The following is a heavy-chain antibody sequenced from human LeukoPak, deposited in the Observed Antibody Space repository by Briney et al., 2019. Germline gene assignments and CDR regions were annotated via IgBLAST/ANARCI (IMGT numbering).Heavy chain of an antibody. CDR3: ARDREAVARLDI. CDR1: GGSISSSNW. D-gene: IGHD6-13*01. V-gene: IGHV4-4*02. J-gene: IGHJ3*02. Sequence: PSETLSLTCAVSGGSISSSNWWSWVRQPPGKGLEWIGEIYHSGSTNYNPSHKSRVTISVDKSKNQFSLKLSSVTAADTAVYYCARDREAVARLDIWGQGTMVTVSS. CDR2: IYHSGST.